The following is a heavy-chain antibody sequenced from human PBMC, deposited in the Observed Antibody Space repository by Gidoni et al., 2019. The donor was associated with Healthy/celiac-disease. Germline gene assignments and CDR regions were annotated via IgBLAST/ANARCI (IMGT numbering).Heavy chain of an antibody. J-gene: IGHJ5*02. Sequence: EVQLLESGGGLVQPGGSLRLSCAASGFTFSSSAMSWVRQAPGEGLEWVSAMSGSGGSTYYADSLKGRFTISRDNSKNTLYLQMNSLRAEDTAVYYCAKDSFPFYDFWSGYRNWFDPWGQGTLVTVSS. CDR3: AKDSFPFYDFWSGYRNWFDP. D-gene: IGHD3-3*01. CDR2: MSGSGGST. V-gene: IGHV3-23*01. CDR1: GFTFSSSA.